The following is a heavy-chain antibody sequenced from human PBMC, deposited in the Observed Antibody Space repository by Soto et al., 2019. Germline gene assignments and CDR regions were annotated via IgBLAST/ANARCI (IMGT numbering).Heavy chain of an antibody. CDR3: ARLGSSWYGNY. D-gene: IGHD6-13*01. CDR1: GGSISSSSYY. Sequence: SETLSLTCTVSGGSISSSSYYWGWIRQPPGKGLEWIGSIYYSGSTYYNPSLKSRVTISVDTSKNQFSLKLSSVTAADTAVYYCARLGSSWYGNYWGQGTLVTVSS. V-gene: IGHV4-39*01. CDR2: IYYSGST. J-gene: IGHJ4*02.